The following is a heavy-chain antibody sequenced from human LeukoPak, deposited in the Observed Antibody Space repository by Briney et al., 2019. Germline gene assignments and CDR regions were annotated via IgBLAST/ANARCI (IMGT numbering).Heavy chain of an antibody. CDR2: IYSDGSST. V-gene: IGHV3-74*01. D-gene: IGHD5-18*01. CDR3: ASLGYSYTYSFDY. J-gene: IGHJ4*02. Sequence: GGSLRLSCAASGFTFSSHWMHWVRQAPGKGLVWVSRIYSDGSSTSYADSVKGRFTISSDNAKNTLYQQMNSLRGEDTALYYCASLGYSYTYSFDYWGQGTLVTVSS. CDR1: GFTFSSHW.